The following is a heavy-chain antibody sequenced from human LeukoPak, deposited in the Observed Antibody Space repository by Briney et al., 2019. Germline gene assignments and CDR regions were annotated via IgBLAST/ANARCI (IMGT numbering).Heavy chain of an antibody. CDR1: GGTFSSYA. CDR2: IIPIFGTA. CDR3: AGGKNRYSFYDY. V-gene: IGHV1-69*06. J-gene: IGHJ4*02. Sequence: GASVKVYCKASGGTFSSYAISWVRQAPGQGLDWMGGIIPIFGTANYAQKFQGRITITADKSTSTAYMELSSLRSEDTAVYYCAGGKNRYSFYDYWGQGALVTVSS. D-gene: IGHD5-18*01.